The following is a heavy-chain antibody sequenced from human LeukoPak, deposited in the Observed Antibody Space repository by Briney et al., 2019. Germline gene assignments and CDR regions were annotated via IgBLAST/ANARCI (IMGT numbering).Heavy chain of an antibody. D-gene: IGHD2-2*01. CDR3: ARVPYCSSTSCPRGWFDP. CDR1: GFTFSSYW. J-gene: IGHJ5*02. CDR2: INSDGGST. Sequence: GGSLRLSCAASGFTFSSYWMPWVRQAPGKGLVWVSRINSDGGSTSYADSVKGRFTISRDNAKNTLYLQMNSLRAEDTTVYYCARVPYCSSTSCPRGWFDPWGQGTLVTVSS. V-gene: IGHV3-74*01.